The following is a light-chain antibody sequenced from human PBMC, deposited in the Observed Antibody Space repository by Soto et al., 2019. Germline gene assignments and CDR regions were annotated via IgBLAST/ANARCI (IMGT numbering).Light chain of an antibody. CDR1: SSDVGGYNH. Sequence: QSALTQPAYVSGSPGQSITISCTGTSSDVGGYNHVSWYQQHQGKAPKLMIYEVSNRPSGVSNRFSGSKSGNTASLTISGLQAEDEADYYCSSYRSDSTYVFGTGTKLTVL. CDR3: SSYRSDSTYV. CDR2: EVS. J-gene: IGLJ1*01. V-gene: IGLV2-14*01.